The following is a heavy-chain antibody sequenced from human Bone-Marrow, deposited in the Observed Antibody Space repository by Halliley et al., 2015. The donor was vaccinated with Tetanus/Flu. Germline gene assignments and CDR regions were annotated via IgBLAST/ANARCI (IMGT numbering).Heavy chain of an antibody. J-gene: IGHJ4*02. CDR3: ARGGYSGYNPYFDN. Sequence: EWVGHIHYSGGTDSNPSLKSRVPISVDTSKNQFSLNLSSVTAADTAVYYCARGGYSGYNPYFDNWGQGTLVTVSS. CDR2: IHYSGGT. V-gene: IGHV4-59*09. D-gene: IGHD5-12*01.